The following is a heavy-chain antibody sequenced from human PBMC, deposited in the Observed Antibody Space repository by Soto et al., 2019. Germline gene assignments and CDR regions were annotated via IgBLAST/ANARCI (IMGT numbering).Heavy chain of an antibody. CDR1: GFTFSNAW. V-gene: IGHV3-15*07. CDR3: TTSFWQLVEGGDY. J-gene: IGHJ4*02. CDR2: IKSKTDGGTT. D-gene: IGHD6-6*01. Sequence: PGGSLRLSCAASGFTFSNAWMNWVRQAPGKGLEWVGRIKSKTDGGTTDYAAPVKGRFIISRDDSKNTLYLQMNSLKTEDTAVYYCTTSFWQLVEGGDYWGQGTLVTVSS.